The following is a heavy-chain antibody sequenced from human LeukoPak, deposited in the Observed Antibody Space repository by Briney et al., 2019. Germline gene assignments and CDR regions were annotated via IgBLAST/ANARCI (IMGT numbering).Heavy chain of an antibody. CDR2: INPNSGGT. V-gene: IGHV1-2*02. Sequence: ASVKVSCKASGYTFTGYYMHWVRQAPGQGLEWMGWINPNSGGTNYAQKFQGRVTMTRDTSISTAYMELSRLRSDDTAVYYCARVGNLWWSLQSPSFTWDYWGQGTLVTVSS. CDR3: ARVGNLWWSLQSPSFTWDY. D-gene: IGHD2-21*02. CDR1: GYTFTGYY. J-gene: IGHJ4*02.